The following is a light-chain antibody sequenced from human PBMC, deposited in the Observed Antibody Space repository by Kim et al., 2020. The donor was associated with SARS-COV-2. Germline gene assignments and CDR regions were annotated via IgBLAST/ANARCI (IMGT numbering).Light chain of an antibody. J-gene: IGKJ5*01. CDR3: QQYNKWDIT. CDR1: QSVSSN. CDR2: GAS. V-gene: IGKV3-15*01. Sequence: EIVLTQSPGTLSVSPGERATLSCRASQSVSSNLVWYQQQPGQAPRLLIYGASTRATGTPASFSGSGSGEEFTLTSSSLQSEDFVDYYCQQYNKWDITFGRGTRLDIK.